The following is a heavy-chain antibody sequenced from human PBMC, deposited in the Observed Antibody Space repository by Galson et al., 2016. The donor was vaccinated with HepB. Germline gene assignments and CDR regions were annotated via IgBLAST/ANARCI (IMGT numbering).Heavy chain of an antibody. CDR2: ISYDGSNK. Sequence: SLRLSCAASGFTFTRYGMHWVRQAPGKGLEWVAVISYDGSNKYYADSAKGRFTISRDNSKKTLYLQMNSLRAEDTAVYYCAKDGRIYCSSASCHDHFHYWGQGTLVTVSS. V-gene: IGHV3-30*18. CDR3: AKDGRIYCSSASCHDHFHY. CDR1: GFTFTRYG. J-gene: IGHJ4*02. D-gene: IGHD2-2*01.